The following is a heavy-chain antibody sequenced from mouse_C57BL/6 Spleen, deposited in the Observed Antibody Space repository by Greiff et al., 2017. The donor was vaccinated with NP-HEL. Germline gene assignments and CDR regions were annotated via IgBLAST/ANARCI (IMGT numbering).Heavy chain of an antibody. J-gene: IGHJ4*01. CDR2: IYPGGGYT. CDR1: GYTFTNYW. Sequence: VQLQQSGAELVRPGTSVKMSCKASGYTFTNYWIGWAKQRPGHGLEWIGDIYPGGGYTNYNEKFKGKATLTADKYSSTAYMQFSSLTSEDSAIYYCARSGGELRLPYAMDYWGQGTSVTVSS. V-gene: IGHV1-63*01. D-gene: IGHD3-2*02. CDR3: ARSGGELRLPYAMDY.